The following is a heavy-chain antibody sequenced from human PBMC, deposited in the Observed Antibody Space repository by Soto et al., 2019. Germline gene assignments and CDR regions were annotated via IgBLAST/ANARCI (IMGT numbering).Heavy chain of an antibody. CDR1: GGSFSGYY. CDR2: INHSGST. D-gene: IGHD6-25*01. V-gene: IGHV4-34*01. Sequence: SETLSLTCAVYGGSFSGYYWSWIRQPPGKGLEWIGEINHSGSTNYNPSLKSRVTISVDTSKNQFSLKLSSVTAADTAVYYCAREKRPYYYYYMDVWGKGTTVTAP. CDR3: AREKRPYYYYYMDV. J-gene: IGHJ6*03.